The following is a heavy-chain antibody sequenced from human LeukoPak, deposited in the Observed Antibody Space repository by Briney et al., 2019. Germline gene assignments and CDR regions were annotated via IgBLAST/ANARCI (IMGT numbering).Heavy chain of an antibody. Sequence: GGSLRLSCAASGFTFSSYGMHWVRQAPGKGLEWVAVISYDGSNKYYADSVKGRFTISRDNSKNTLYLQMNSLRAEDTAVYYCARVGSSSWYYYYYMDVWGKGTTVTVSS. CDR2: ISYDGSNK. J-gene: IGHJ6*03. CDR1: GFTFSSYG. V-gene: IGHV3-30*19. D-gene: IGHD6-13*01. CDR3: ARVGSSSWYYYYYMDV.